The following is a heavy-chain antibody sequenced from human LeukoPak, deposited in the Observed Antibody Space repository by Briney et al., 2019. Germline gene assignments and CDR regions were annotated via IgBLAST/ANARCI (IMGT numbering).Heavy chain of an antibody. CDR3: ARTDIVVVPAAMDLDYYYYYGMDV. D-gene: IGHD2-2*01. CDR2: IIPILGIA. CDR1: GGTFSSYA. J-gene: IGHJ6*02. Sequence: SVKVSCKASGGTFSSYAISWVRQAPGQGLEWMGRIIPILGIANYAQKFQGRVTITADKSTSTAYMELSSLRSEDAAVYYCARTDIVVVPAAMDLDYYYYYGMDVWGQGTTVAVSS. V-gene: IGHV1-69*04.